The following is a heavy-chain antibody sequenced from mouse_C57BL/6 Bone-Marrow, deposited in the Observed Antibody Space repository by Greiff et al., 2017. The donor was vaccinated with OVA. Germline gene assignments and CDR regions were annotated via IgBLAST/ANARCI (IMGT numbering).Heavy chain of an antibody. D-gene: IGHD4-1*01. J-gene: IGHJ1*03. CDR3: ARWGSSSGTMRYFDV. V-gene: IGHV3-8*01. CDR1: CYSITSAY. CDR2: ISYSGST. Sequence: EVQRVESGPGLAKPSQTLSLTCSVTCYSITSAYWNWIRNFPGNKLEYMGYISYSGSTYYNPSLKSLISITRDTSKNQYYLQLNSVTTEDTATYDCARWGSSSGTMRYFDVWGTGTTVTVSS.